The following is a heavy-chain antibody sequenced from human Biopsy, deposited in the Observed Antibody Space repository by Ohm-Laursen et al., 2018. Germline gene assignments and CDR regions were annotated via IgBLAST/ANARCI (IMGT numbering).Heavy chain of an antibody. CDR3: AKRGVERGRPLAY. Sequence: ASVKVSCNASGYSFTSYYMHWVRQAPGQGLEWMGMINPSGSTTSYPQIFQGRVTMTRDTSKSTVYMEVSSLRSEDTAVYYCAKRGVERGRPLAYWGQGTLVTVSS. J-gene: IGHJ4*02. CDR1: GYSFTSYY. D-gene: IGHD1-1*01. CDR2: INPSGSTT. V-gene: IGHV1-46*01.